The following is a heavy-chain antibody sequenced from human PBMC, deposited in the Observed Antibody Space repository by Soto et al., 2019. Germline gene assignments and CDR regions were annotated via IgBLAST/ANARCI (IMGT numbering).Heavy chain of an antibody. CDR2: ISSSSSYI. CDR1: GFTFSSYS. J-gene: IGHJ3*02. V-gene: IGHV3-21*01. Sequence: EVQLVESGGGLVKPGGSLRLSCAASGFTFSSYSMNWVRQAPGKGLEWVSSISSSSSYIYYADSVKGRFTISRDNAKNSLYRQMNSLRAEDTAVYYCASRDFSGSDAFDIWGQGTMVTVSS. CDR3: ASRDFSGSDAFDI. D-gene: IGHD3-3*01.